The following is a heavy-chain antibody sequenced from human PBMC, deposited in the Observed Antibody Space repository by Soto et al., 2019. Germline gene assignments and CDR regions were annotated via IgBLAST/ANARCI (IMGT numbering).Heavy chain of an antibody. CDR1: GGSIRSGVYS. CDR3: ARVIVVVPAAIYWFDP. D-gene: IGHD2-2*01. CDR2: IYHSGST. J-gene: IGHJ5*02. V-gene: IGHV4-30-2*01. Sequence: SETLSLTCAVSGGSIRSGVYSGGWIRQPPGKGLEGIGYIYHSGSTYYNPSLRSRVTISVDTSNNQFSMKLSSVTAADTAVYYCARVIVVVPAAIYWFDPWGQGTLVTVSS.